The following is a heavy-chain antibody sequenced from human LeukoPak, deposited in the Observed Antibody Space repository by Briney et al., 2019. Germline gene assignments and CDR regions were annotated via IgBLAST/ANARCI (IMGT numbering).Heavy chain of an antibody. CDR3: ARDRNTDFWSGYYTNYFDD. Sequence: TGGSLRLSCAASGFTFSSFWMTWVRQAPGKGLEWVATIKQDGSEKYYVDSVKGRFTISRDNAKNSLYLHMNSLRAGDTAVYYCARDRNTDFWSGYYTNYFDDRGQGTLVSVSS. J-gene: IGHJ4*02. CDR1: GFTFSSFW. CDR2: IKQDGSEK. D-gene: IGHD3-3*01. V-gene: IGHV3-7*01.